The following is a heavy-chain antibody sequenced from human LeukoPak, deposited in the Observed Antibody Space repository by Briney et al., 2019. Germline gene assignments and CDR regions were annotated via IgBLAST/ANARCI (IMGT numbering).Heavy chain of an antibody. Sequence: PAQSLTLSCAASGFSLSSDAMSWVRHAQGKGLGWVSAVSGSGGSTYYADSVKRRFTIPTDNSKNTLYLQMNSLRAEDTAVYYCAKRPYSSSWYYWFDPWGQGTLVTVSS. V-gene: IGHV3-23*01. CDR2: VSGSGGST. CDR3: AKRPYSSSWYYWFDP. J-gene: IGHJ5*02. CDR1: GFSLSSDA. D-gene: IGHD6-13*01.